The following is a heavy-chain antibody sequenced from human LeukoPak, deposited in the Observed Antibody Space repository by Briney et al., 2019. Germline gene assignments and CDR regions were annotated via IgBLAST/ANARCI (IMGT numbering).Heavy chain of an antibody. D-gene: IGHD2-2*01. CDR2: MNPNSGNT. J-gene: IGHJ4*02. CDR3: ARGYCTSTSCHFDY. CDR1: GYTFTIYD. V-gene: IGHV1-8*03. Sequence: ASVKLSCKASGYTFTIYDSNWVRQATGQALEWMGWMNPNSGNTGYAQKFQGRVTITRNTSISTAYMELSSLRSEDTAVYYCARGYCTSTSCHFDYWGQGTLVTVSS.